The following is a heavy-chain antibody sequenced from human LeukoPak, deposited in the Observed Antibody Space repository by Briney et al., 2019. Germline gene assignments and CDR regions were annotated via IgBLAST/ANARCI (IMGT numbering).Heavy chain of an antibody. CDR2: ISYDGSNK. CDR1: GFTFSSYG. Sequence: GRSLRLSCAASGFTFSSYGMHWVRQAPGKGLEWVAVISYDGSNKYYADSVKGRFTISRDNSKNTLYLQMNSLRAEDTAVYYCAKGGYPYIAAAGQTDYWGQGTLVTVSS. V-gene: IGHV3-30*18. J-gene: IGHJ4*02. CDR3: AKGGYPYIAAAGQTDY. D-gene: IGHD6-13*01.